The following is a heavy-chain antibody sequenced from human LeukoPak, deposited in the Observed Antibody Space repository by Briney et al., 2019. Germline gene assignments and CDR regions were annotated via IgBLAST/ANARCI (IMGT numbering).Heavy chain of an antibody. Sequence: GGSLGLSCAASGFTVSSNYMSWVRQAPGKGLEWVSVIYSGGSTYYADSVKGRFTIFRDNSKNTVYLQMNSLRAEDTAVYYCARASWRYCSSTSCYGNWFDPWGQGTLVTVSS. CDR2: IYSGGST. CDR1: GFTVSSNY. J-gene: IGHJ5*02. CDR3: ARASWRYCSSTSCYGNWFDP. D-gene: IGHD2-2*01. V-gene: IGHV3-53*01.